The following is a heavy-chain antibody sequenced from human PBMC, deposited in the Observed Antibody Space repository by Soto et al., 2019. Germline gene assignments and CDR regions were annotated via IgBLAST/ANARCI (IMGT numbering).Heavy chain of an antibody. J-gene: IGHJ6*02. D-gene: IGHD1-1*01. V-gene: IGHV1-69*13. CDR2: IIPIFGLA. CDR1: GGTFSSHS. CDR3: ATGSFTSTGGRIGYHYNAMDV. Sequence: SVKVSCKSSGGTFSSHSINWVRQAPGQGLEWMGGIIPIFGLANFAKKFQGRVTITADESTTTAYMELSSLTSEDTAVYYCATGSFTSTGGRIGYHYNAMDVWGQGTTVTVSS.